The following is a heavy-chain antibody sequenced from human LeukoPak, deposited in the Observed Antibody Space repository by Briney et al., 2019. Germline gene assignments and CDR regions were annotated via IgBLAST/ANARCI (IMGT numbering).Heavy chain of an antibody. V-gene: IGHV3-21*01. D-gene: IGHD3-16*02. J-gene: IGHJ3*02. CDR3: ARGSLQFPKPDAFDI. CDR1: GFTFSSYS. CDR2: ISSSSSYI. Sequence: GGSLRLSCAASGFTFSSYSMNWVRQAPGKGLEWVSSISSSSSYIYYADSVKGRFTISRDNAKNSLYLQMNSLRAEDTAVYYWARGSLQFPKPDAFDIWGQGTMVTVSS.